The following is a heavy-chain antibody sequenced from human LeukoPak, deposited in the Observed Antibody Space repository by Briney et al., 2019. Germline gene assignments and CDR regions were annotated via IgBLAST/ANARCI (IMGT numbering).Heavy chain of an antibody. D-gene: IGHD3-22*01. V-gene: IGHV3-7*01. CDR1: GLTFSSYW. CDR2: IKQDGSEK. CDR3: ARERSDSSGYYFDY. Sequence: GGSLRLSCAASGLTFSSYWMSWVRQAPGKGLEGVANIKQDGSEKYYVDSVKGRFTISRDNAKNSLYLQMNSLRAEDTAVYYCARERSDSSGYYFDYWGQGTLVTVSS. J-gene: IGHJ4*02.